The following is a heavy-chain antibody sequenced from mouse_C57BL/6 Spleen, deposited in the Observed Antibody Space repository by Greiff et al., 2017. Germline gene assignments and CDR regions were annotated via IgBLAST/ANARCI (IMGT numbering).Heavy chain of an antibody. D-gene: IGHD3-1*01. CDR2: ISDGGSYT. V-gene: IGHV5-4*01. CDR1: GFTFSSYA. Sequence: EVQLVESGGGLVKPGGSLKLSCAASGFTFSSYAMSWVRQTPEKRLEWVATISDGGSYTYYPDNVKGRFTIYRDNAKNNLYLQMSHLKSEDTAMYYCARDRGDAMDYWGQGTSVTVSS. J-gene: IGHJ4*01. CDR3: ARDRGDAMDY.